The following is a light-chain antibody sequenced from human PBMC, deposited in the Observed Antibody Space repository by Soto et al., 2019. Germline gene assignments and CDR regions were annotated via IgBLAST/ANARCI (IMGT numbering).Light chain of an antibody. V-gene: IGKV1-27*01. Sequence: DIQMTQSPSSLSASVGDRVTITCRASQGISNDLAWYQQIPGKVPKLLISAASTLQSGVPSWFSGSGSGTAFTLTISSLQPEDVATYYCQKYTNVPAFGGGPKAEIK. CDR2: AAS. CDR3: QKYTNVPA. CDR1: QGISND. J-gene: IGKJ4*01.